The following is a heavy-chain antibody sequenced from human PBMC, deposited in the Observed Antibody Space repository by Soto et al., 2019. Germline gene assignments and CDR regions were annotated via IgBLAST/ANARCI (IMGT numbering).Heavy chain of an antibody. CDR3: ARGMVTYYY. J-gene: IGHJ4*02. CDR1: GFTFSSYN. V-gene: IGHV3-48*02. Sequence: EVQLVESGGRLVQPGGSLRLSCAASGFTFSSYNMNWVRQTPEKGLEWLAYISSTGKTLYYADSVKGRFTIPRDNVKNSVYLQMNRLRDDDTALYYCARGMVTYYYWGQGTLVTVSS. D-gene: IGHD2-21*01. CDR2: ISSTGKTL.